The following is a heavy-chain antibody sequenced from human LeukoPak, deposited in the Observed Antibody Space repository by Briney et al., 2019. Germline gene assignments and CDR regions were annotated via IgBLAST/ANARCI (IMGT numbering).Heavy chain of an antibody. CDR3: ARDARPSYDTSGYYFPGDY. CDR1: GYTFTSYG. Sequence: ASVKVSCKASGYTFTSYGISWVRQAPGQGLEWMGWISAYNGNTNYAQNLQGRVTMTTDTSTSTAYMELRSLGSDDTAVYYCARDARPSYDTSGYYFPGDYWGQGTLVTVAS. CDR2: ISAYNGNT. V-gene: IGHV1-18*01. J-gene: IGHJ4*02. D-gene: IGHD3-22*01.